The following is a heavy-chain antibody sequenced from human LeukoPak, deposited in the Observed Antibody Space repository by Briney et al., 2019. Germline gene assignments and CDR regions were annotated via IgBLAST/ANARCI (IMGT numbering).Heavy chain of an antibody. CDR1: GGSIGGYY. Sequence: SETLSLTCAVSGGSIGGYYWSWIRQPPGKGLEWIGYIYYSGSTSYNPSLKSRVTISVDTSKNQFSLKLSSVTAADTAIYYCARRTGTAYDYWGQGTLVTVSS. J-gene: IGHJ4*02. D-gene: IGHD1-1*01. V-gene: IGHV4-59*01. CDR3: ARRTGTAYDY. CDR2: IYYSGST.